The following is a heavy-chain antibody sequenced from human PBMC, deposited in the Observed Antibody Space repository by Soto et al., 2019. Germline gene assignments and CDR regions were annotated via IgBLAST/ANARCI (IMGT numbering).Heavy chain of an antibody. CDR3: ARALRKDYGDYEVPLRLFPPLGY. CDR2: ISYDGSNK. Sequence: QVQLVESGGGEVQPGRSLRLSCAASGFTFSSYAMHWVRQAPGKGLEWVAVISYDGSNKYYADSVKGRFTISRDNSKNTLYLQMNSLRAEDTAVYYCARALRKDYGDYEVPLRLFPPLGYWGQGTLVTVSS. D-gene: IGHD4-17*01. V-gene: IGHV3-30-3*01. J-gene: IGHJ4*02. CDR1: GFTFSSYA.